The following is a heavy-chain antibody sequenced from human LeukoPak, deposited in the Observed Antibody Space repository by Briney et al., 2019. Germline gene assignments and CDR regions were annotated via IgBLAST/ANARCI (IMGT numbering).Heavy chain of an antibody. Sequence: GGSLRLSCAASGFTFDDYGMSWVRQAPGKGLEWVSGINWNGGSTGYADSVKGRFTTSRDNSKNTLYLQMNSLRAEDTAVYYCAREVMVRGVIITLENWFDPWGQGTLVTVSS. V-gene: IGHV3-20*04. D-gene: IGHD3-10*01. J-gene: IGHJ5*02. CDR1: GFTFDDYG. CDR3: AREVMVRGVIITLENWFDP. CDR2: INWNGGST.